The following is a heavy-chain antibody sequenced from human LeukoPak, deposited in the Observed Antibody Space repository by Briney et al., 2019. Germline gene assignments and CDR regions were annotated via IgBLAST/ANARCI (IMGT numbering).Heavy chain of an antibody. CDR2: ITWNSATI. V-gene: IGHV3-9*01. D-gene: IGHD3-3*01. J-gene: IGHJ4*02. CDR1: GFTFDDYA. CDR3: AKGRGFFEGACFDY. Sequence: GRSLRLSRATSGFTFDDYAMHWVRQAPGKGLEWVSGITWNSATIVYADSVKGRFTISRDNAKNSVYLQMNGLRAEDTALYYCAKGRGFFEGACFDYWGRGTLVTVSS.